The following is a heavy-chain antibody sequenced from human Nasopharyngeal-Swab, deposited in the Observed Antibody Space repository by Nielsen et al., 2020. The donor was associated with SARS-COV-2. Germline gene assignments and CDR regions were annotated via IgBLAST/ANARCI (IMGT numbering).Heavy chain of an antibody. D-gene: IGHD6-6*01. CDR2: MNPNSGNT. Sequence: WVRQAPGQGLEWMGWMNPNSGNTGYARKFQGRVTMTRNTSISTAYMELSSLRSEDTAVYYCARTYSSSSPYYYYGMDVWGQGTTVTVSS. V-gene: IGHV1-8*01. CDR3: ARTYSSSSPYYYYGMDV. J-gene: IGHJ6*02.